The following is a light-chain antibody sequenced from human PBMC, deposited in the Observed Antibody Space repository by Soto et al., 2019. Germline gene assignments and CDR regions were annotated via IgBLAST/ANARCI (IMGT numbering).Light chain of an antibody. V-gene: IGKV3-15*01. CDR1: QSLSGH. Sequence: EIVMTQSPAILSVSPGERVTLSCSASQSLSGHLAWYQKKLGQGPRLLIYGASTRAAGIPARISGSGSWTEFKIAIDSLQSEEFAVYYCQQYNNWPPYTFGQGTRLQI. CDR2: GAS. CDR3: QQYNNWPPYT. J-gene: IGKJ2*01.